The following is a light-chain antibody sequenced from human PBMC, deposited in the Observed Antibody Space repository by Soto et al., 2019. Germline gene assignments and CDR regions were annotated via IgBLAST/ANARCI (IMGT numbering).Light chain of an antibody. CDR1: QSVGSSY. CDR2: GAS. Sequence: EIVLTQSPGTLSLSPGERATLSCRASQSVGSSYLAWYQQKPGQAPRLLIYGASSRATGIPDRFSGSGSGTDFTLTISRLEPADFAVYYCQQFDSSRRTFGQGTRVEIK. CDR3: QQFDSSRRT. J-gene: IGKJ1*01. V-gene: IGKV3-20*01.